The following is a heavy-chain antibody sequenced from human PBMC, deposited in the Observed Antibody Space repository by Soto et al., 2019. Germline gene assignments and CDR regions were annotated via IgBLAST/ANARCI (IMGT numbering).Heavy chain of an antibody. V-gene: IGHV1-46*01. CDR3: ARDGGWLQNDWYFHL. Sequence: ASVKVSCKASGYTFTSYYIHWVRQAPGQGLEWMGMINPGGGRTSSAQKFQDRVTMTRDTSTSTVYMDLSSLRSEDTAVYYCARDGGWLQNDWYFHLWGRGTLVTVS. CDR2: INPGGGRT. D-gene: IGHD3-16*01. CDR1: GYTFTSYY. J-gene: IGHJ2*01.